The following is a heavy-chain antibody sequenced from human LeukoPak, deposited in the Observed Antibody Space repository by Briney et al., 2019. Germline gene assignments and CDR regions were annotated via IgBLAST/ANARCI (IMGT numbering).Heavy chain of an antibody. CDR3: ARVRPTNWNYGRNWFDP. D-gene: IGHD1-7*01. CDR2: IIPIFGTA. CDR1: GGTFSSYA. J-gene: IGHJ5*02. V-gene: IGHV1-69*13. Sequence: SVKVSCKASGGTFSSYAISWVRQAPGQGLEWMGGIIPIFGTANYAQKFQGRVTITADESTSTAYMELSRLRSDDTAVYYCARVRPTNWNYGRNWFDPWGQGTLVTVSS.